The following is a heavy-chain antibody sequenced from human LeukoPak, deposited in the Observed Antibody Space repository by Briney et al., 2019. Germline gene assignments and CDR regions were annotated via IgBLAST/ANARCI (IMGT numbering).Heavy chain of an antibody. CDR3: ARVGVVWFNP. CDR1: GGSISSYY. V-gene: IGHV4-59*01. J-gene: IGHJ5*02. D-gene: IGHD3-10*01. CDR2: IYYSGST. Sequence: SETLSLTCTVSGGSISSYYWSWIRQPPGKGLEWIGYIYYSGSTNYNPSLKSRVTISVDTSKNQFSLKLSSVTAADTAVYYCARVGVVWFNPWGQGTLVTVSS.